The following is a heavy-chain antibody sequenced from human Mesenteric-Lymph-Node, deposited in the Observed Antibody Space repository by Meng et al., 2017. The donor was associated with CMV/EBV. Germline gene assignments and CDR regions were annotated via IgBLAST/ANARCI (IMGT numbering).Heavy chain of an antibody. V-gene: IGHV3-23*01. J-gene: IGHJ4*02. D-gene: IGHD3-3*01. Sequence: GESLKISCAASGFTFSGYWMSWVRQVPGKGLEWVSAISGSGGSTYYADSVKGRFTISRDNSKNSLYLQMNSLRAEDTAVYYCARSLLTRYDFWSGYYIGGYFDYWGQGTLVTVSS. CDR3: ARSLLTRYDFWSGYYIGGYFDY. CDR1: GFTFSGYW. CDR2: ISGSGGST.